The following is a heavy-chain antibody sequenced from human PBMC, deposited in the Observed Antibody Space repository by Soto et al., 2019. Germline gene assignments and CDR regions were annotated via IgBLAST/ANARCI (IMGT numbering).Heavy chain of an antibody. CDR3: ARVATIVSYYYYGMDV. Sequence: SVKVSCKASGGTFSSYAISWVRQAPGQGLEWMGGIIPIFGTANYAQKFQGRVTITADKSTSTAYMELSSLRSEDTAVYYCARVATIVSYYYYGMDVWGQGTTVTVSS. CDR1: GGTFSSYA. CDR2: IIPIFGTA. D-gene: IGHD5-12*01. J-gene: IGHJ6*02. V-gene: IGHV1-69*06.